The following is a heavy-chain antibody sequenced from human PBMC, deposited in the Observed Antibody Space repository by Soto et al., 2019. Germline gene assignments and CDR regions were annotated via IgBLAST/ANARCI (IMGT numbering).Heavy chain of an antibody. CDR3: ARHPAIAVAGAVYGMDV. V-gene: IGHV5-10-1*01. CDR1: GYRFTSYW. D-gene: IGHD6-19*01. CDR2: IDPSDSYT. Sequence: PGESLKSSCKGSGYRFTSYWMSWVRPMSGKGLEWMGTIDPSDSYTNYSPSFQGHVTMSADKSISTAYLQWRSLKASDTAMYYCARHPAIAVAGAVYGMDVWGQGTTVTVSS. J-gene: IGHJ6*02.